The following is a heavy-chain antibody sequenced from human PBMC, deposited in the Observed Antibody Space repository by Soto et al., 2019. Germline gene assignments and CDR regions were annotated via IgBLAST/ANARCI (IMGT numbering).Heavy chain of an antibody. Sequence: GGSLRLSCAASGFTFSSYGMHWVRQTPGKGLEWVAVIWYDGSNKYYADSVKGRFTISRDNSKNTLYLQMNSLRAEDTAVYFCARGRDILSGYYPYYFEYRGQGTLVTVSS. V-gene: IGHV3-33*01. CDR2: IWYDGSNK. CDR3: ARGRDILSGYYPYYFEY. CDR1: GFTFSSYG. D-gene: IGHD3-9*01. J-gene: IGHJ4*02.